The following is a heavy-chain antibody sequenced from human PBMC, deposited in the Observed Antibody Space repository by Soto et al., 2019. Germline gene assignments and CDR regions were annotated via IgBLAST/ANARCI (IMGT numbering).Heavy chain of an antibody. CDR1: GYTFTSYA. V-gene: IGHV1-3*01. CDR3: ARDHSNFWSGYHFDY. D-gene: IGHD3-3*01. CDR2: INAGNGNT. J-gene: IGHJ4*02. Sequence: ASVKVSCKASGYTFTSYAMHWVRQAPGQRLEWMGWINAGNGNTKYSQKFQGRVTITRDTSASTAYMELSSLRSEDTAVYYCARDHSNFWSGYHFDYWGQGTLVTVSS.